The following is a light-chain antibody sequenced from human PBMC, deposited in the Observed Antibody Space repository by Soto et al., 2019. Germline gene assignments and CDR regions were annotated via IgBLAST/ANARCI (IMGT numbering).Light chain of an antibody. V-gene: IGKV3-20*01. Sequence: EIVLTQSPGTLSLSPGERAALSCRCSQSVSSSYLAWYQQKPGQAPRLLIYNAFNRATGIPDRFSGSGSGTDFTLTISRLEPEDFAVYYCQQYGSSPGTFGGGTKVDTK. CDR2: NAF. J-gene: IGKJ4*01. CDR1: QSVSSSY. CDR3: QQYGSSPGT.